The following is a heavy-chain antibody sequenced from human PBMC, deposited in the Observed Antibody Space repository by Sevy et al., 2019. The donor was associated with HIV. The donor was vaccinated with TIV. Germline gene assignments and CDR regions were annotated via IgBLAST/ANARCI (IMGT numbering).Heavy chain of an antibody. J-gene: IGHJ6*02. Sequence: GGSLRLSCAASGFTFSSYWMHWVRQAPGKGLVWVSRINSDGSSTSYADSVKGRFTISRDNAKNTLYLQMNSLRAEDTVVYYCARDIGKYYYDSSGYYRHYYYYYGMDVWGQGTTVTVSS. D-gene: IGHD3-22*01. CDR1: GFTFSSYW. V-gene: IGHV3-74*01. CDR3: ARDIGKYYYDSSGYYRHYYYYYGMDV. CDR2: INSDGSST.